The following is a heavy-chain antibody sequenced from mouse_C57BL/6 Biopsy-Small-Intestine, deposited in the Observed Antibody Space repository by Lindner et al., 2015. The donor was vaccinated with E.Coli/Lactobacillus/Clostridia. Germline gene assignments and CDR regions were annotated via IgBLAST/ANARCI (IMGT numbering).Heavy chain of an antibody. CDR1: GYSFTGYN. V-gene: IGHV1-34*01. Sequence: VQLQESGAELVKPGASVKISCKASGYSFTGYNMNWVKQSHGKSLEWIGYIYPNNGATGYNQKFKSKATLTVDKSSSTAYMELHSLTSEDSAVYYCARLTYLGWWGQGTTLTVSS. CDR3: ARLTYLGW. J-gene: IGHJ2*01. D-gene: IGHD5-1*01. CDR2: IYPNNGAT.